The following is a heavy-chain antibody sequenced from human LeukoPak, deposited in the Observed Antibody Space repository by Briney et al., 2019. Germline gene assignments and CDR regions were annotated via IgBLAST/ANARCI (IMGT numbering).Heavy chain of an antibody. CDR2: INHSGST. CDR1: GGSFSGYY. Sequence: SETLSLTCAVYGGSFSGYYWSWIRQPPGKGLEWIGEINHSGSTNYNPSLKSRVTISVDTSKNQFSLTLSSVTAADTAVYYCARGRRYYDNWGQGTLVTVSS. V-gene: IGHV4-34*01. CDR3: ARGRRYYDN. J-gene: IGHJ4*02.